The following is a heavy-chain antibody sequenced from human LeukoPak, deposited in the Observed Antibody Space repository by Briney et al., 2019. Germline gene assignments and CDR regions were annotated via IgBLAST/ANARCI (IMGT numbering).Heavy chain of an antibody. J-gene: IGHJ4*02. Sequence: PSETLSLTCIVSGGSISNYYWNWIRQPPGKGLEWIGYIYYSGSTNYTPSLKSRVTISVDTSRNQFSLKLSSVTAADTAVYYCARGGIPDYWGQGILVTVSP. CDR1: GGSISNYY. CDR3: ARGGIPDY. V-gene: IGHV4-59*08. D-gene: IGHD2-21*01. CDR2: IYYSGST.